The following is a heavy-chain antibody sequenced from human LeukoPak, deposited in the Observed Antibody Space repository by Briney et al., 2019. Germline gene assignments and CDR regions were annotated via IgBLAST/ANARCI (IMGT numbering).Heavy chain of an antibody. CDR1: GFTYRSHW. J-gene: IGHJ4*02. CDR2: NNSYWSTT. D-gene: IGHD6-25*01. V-gene: IGHV3-74*01. Sequence: GGSVRLSCGASGFTYRSHWILWVRQAPGRGRVWVSRNNSYWSTTLYADSAKGRFTVSRDNDKNPLDLQMNSLRAEGTSLYYCTGGEAAGSYFWGQGNLGNGSS. CDR3: TGGEAAGSYF.